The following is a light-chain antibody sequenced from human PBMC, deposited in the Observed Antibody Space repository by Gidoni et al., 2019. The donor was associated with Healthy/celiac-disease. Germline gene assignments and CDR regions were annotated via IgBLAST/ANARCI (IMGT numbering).Light chain of an antibody. CDR2: GAS. CDR1: QSVSSSY. J-gene: IGKJ4*01. CDR3: QQYGSSPPIT. V-gene: IGKV3-20*01. Sequence: ILLTQSPGTLSLPPGESATLSCRASQSVSSSYLAWYQQKPGQAPRLLIYGASSRATGIPDRFSGSGSGTDFTLTISRLETEDFAVYYCQQYGSSPPITFGGGTRVEIK.